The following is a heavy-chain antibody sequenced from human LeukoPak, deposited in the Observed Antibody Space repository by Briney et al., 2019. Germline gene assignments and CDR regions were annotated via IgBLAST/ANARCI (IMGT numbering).Heavy chain of an antibody. J-gene: IGHJ6*03. D-gene: IGHD2-15*01. CDR2: ISSSGSYI. V-gene: IGHV3-21*04. Sequence: GGSLRLSCAASRFTFSSYSMNWVRQAPGKGLEWVSSISSSGSYIYYADSVKGRFTISRDDSKNTLYLQMNSLRAEDTAVYHCAGGYCSGGSCYQRAMDVWGKGTTVTISS. CDR3: AGGYCSGGSCYQRAMDV. CDR1: RFTFSSYS.